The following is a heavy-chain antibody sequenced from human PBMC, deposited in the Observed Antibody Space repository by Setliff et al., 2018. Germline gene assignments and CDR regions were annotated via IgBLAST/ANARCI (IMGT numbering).Heavy chain of an antibody. V-gene: IGHV3-7*01. D-gene: IGHD5-12*01. J-gene: IGHJ4*02. CDR2: IKQDGSEK. Sequence: GSLRLSCAASGFTFSSYWMSWVRQSPGKGLEWVANIKQDGSEKYYVDSVKGRFTISRDNAKNSLYLQMNSLRAEDTAVYYCATNGYSGYDAFDYWGQGTLVTVSS. CDR1: GFTFSSYW. CDR3: ATNGYSGYDAFDY.